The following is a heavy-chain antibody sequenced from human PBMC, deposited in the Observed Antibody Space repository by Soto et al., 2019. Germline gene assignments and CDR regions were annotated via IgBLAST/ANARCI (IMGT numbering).Heavy chain of an antibody. Sequence: GGSLRLSCEASGFTFSGCWMHWVRQPPGKGLVWVSRISGDGSSTSYADSVIGRFIISRDNARNTLYLQMHSLRDEDTAVYFCASVCGSKNYGYFDDWGQGTLVTVSS. V-gene: IGHV3-74*01. D-gene: IGHD1-26*01. CDR2: ISGDGSST. CDR3: ASVCGSKNYGYFDD. CDR1: GFTFSGCW. J-gene: IGHJ4*03.